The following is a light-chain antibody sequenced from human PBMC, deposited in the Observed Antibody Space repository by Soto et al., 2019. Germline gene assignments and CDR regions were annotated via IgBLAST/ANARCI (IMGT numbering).Light chain of an antibody. CDR2: EVN. Sequence: QSALTQPPSASGSPGQSVTISCTGTSSDIGGYNSVSWYQQHPGKAPRLMIYEVNKRPSGVPDRFSGSKSGYTASLTISGLQAEDEADYYCCSYAGSSTYVFGTGTKLTVL. V-gene: IGLV2-8*01. J-gene: IGLJ1*01. CDR1: SSDIGGYNS. CDR3: CSYAGSSTYV.